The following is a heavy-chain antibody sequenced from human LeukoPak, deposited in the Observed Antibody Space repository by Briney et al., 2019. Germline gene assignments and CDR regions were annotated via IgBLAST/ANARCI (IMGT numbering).Heavy chain of an antibody. CDR3: ATGLIVGANEIDY. V-gene: IGHV1-18*01. Sequence: ASVKVSCKASGYTFTSYGISWVRQAPGQGLEWMGWISAYNGNTNYAQKFQGRVTMTEDTSTDTAYMELSSLRSEDTAVYYCATGLIVGANEIDYWGQGTLVTVSS. CDR1: GYTFTSYG. D-gene: IGHD1-26*01. J-gene: IGHJ4*02. CDR2: ISAYNGNT.